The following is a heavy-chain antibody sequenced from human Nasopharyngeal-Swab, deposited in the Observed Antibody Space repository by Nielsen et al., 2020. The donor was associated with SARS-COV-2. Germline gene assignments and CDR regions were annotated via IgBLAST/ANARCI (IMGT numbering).Heavy chain of an antibody. D-gene: IGHD6-25*01. V-gene: IGHV3-53*01. Sequence: GRSLRLSRAASGFTASSHYMSWVRQAPGKGLEWVSVIYSGGSTYYADSVKGRFTISRDNSKNTLYLQMSSLRAEDTAVYYCAKVAAAAYYFDYWGQGTLVTVSS. CDR3: AKVAAAAYYFDY. CDR2: IYSGGST. CDR1: GFTASSHY. J-gene: IGHJ4*02.